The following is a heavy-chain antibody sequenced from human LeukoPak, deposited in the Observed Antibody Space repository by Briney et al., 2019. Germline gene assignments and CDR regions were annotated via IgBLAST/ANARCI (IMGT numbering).Heavy chain of an antibody. CDR3: ARGQKQLWLHKDY. J-gene: IGHJ4*02. V-gene: IGHV3-21*01. Sequence: KSGGSLRLSCAASGFTFSSYSMNWVRQAPGKGLEWVSSISSSSSYIFYADSVKGRFTISRDNAKNSLYLQMNSLRAEDTAVYYCARGQKQLWLHKDYWGQGTLVTVSS. D-gene: IGHD5-18*01. CDR2: ISSSSSYI. CDR1: GFTFSSYS.